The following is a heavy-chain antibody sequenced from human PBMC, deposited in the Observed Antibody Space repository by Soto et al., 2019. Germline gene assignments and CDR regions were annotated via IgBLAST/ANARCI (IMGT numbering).Heavy chain of an antibody. CDR3: AKDYSSGWYEAAAAPDY. J-gene: IGHJ4*02. D-gene: IGHD6-19*01. CDR1: GFTFSSYG. Sequence: GGSLRLSCAASGFTFSSYGMHWVRQAPGKGLEWVAVISYDGSNKYYADSVKGRFTISRDNSKNTLYLQMNSLRAEDTAVYYCAKDYSSGWYEAAAAPDYWGQGTLVTVSS. CDR2: ISYDGSNK. V-gene: IGHV3-30*18.